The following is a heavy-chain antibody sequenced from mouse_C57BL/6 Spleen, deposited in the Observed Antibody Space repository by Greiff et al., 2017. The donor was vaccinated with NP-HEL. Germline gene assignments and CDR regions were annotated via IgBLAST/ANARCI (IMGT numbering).Heavy chain of an antibody. CDR1: GFTFSDYY. J-gene: IGHJ1*03. CDR3: ARDRWLGGYFDV. V-gene: IGHV5-16*01. CDR2: INYDGSST. D-gene: IGHD2-3*01. Sequence: EVMLVESEGGLVQPGSSMKLSCTASGFTFSDYYMAWVRQVPEKGLEWVANINYDGSSTYYLDSLKSRFIISRDNAKNILYLQMSSLKSEDTATYYCARDRWLGGYFDVWGTGTTVTVSS.